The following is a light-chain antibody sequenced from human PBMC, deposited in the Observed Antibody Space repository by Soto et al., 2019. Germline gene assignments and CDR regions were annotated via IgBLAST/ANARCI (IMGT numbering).Light chain of an antibody. CDR1: QSLLYSSNNKNY. J-gene: IGKJ2*01. Sequence: DIVMTQSPDSLAVSLGERATLNCKSSQSLLYSSNNKNYLAWFQQKPGQPPKLLIYWASTRESGVPDRFSGSGSGTDFTLTISRLQAEDVAVYYYQQYSTTPSFGQGTKLEIK. CDR2: WAS. CDR3: QQYSTTPS. V-gene: IGKV4-1*01.